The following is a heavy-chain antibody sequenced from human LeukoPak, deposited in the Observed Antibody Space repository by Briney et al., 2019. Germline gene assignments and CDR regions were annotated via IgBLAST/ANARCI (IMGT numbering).Heavy chain of an antibody. CDR2: VSYDGTET. J-gene: IGHJ3*02. V-gene: IGHV3-30*03. Sequence: GALRLSCAASGFIFSRYGIHWVRQAPGKGLEWVAVVSYDGTETKYADSVKGRLNLSRDNSKNTVYLQMNSLTFEDTAVYYCARDDPDYGTGDDAFDIWGQGTMVTVSS. CDR1: GFIFSRYG. CDR3: ARDDPDYGTGDDAFDI. D-gene: IGHD3-10*01.